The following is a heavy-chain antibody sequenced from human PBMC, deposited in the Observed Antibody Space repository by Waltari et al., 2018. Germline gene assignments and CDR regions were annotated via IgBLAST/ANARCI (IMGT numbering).Heavy chain of an antibody. D-gene: IGHD3-9*01. V-gene: IGHV3-23*03. J-gene: IGHJ4*02. Sequence: EVQLLESGGGLVQPGGSLRLSCAASGFTFSSYAMSWVRQAPGKGLEWVSVIYSGGSTYYADSVKGRFTISRDNSKNTLYLQMNSLRAEDTAVYYCARSYYDILTGYRPLYYWGQGTLVTVSS. CDR2: IYSGGST. CDR1: GFTFSSYA. CDR3: ARSYYDILTGYRPLYY.